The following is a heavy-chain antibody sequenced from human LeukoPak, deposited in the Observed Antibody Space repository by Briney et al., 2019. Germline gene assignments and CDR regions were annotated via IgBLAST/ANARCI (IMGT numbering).Heavy chain of an antibody. J-gene: IGHJ4*02. CDR3: AKERRDDFWSGYFTVY. D-gene: IGHD3-3*01. CDR1: GFTFSNYA. V-gene: IGHV3-64*02. CDR2: INSNGQKT. Sequence: GGSLRLSCAASGFTFSNYAIHWVRQAPGKGLQFVSSINSNGQKTYYADSVKGRFTISRDYSKNTVFLQMNSLRAEDTAVYYCAKERRDDFWSGYFTVYWGQGTLVTVSS.